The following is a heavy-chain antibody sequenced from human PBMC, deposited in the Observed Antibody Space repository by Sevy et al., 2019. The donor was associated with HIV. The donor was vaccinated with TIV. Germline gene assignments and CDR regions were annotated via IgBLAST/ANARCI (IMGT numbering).Heavy chain of an antibody. J-gene: IGHJ4*02. V-gene: IGHV4-59*01. D-gene: IGHD3-10*01. CDR2: VYYTGST. CDR1: DGSIGKYY. Sequence: SETLSLTCNVSDGSIGKYYWSWIRQPPGKGLEWIGNVYYTGSTKYNPSLKSRVSISVDTSKNQFSLRLSSVTAADTAVYYCARDRGLRVPEHYSDSWGQGLLVTVSS. CDR3: ARDRGLRVPEHYSDS.